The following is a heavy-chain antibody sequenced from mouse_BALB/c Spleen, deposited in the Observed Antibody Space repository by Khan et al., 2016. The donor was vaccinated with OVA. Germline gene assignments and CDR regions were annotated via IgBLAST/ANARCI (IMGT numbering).Heavy chain of an antibody. CDR3: VRGGLGRQTWFAY. CDR1: GYTFSSYD. Sequence: MQLEESGPELVKPGASVKMSCKASGYTFSSYDIHWVRQKPGQGLEWLGYINPYNDYTKFNEKFKGKATLTSDKSSSTAYMELSSLTSEDSAVFYGVRGGLGRQTWFAYWGQGTLVTVSA. J-gene: IGHJ3*01. D-gene: IGHD3-1*01. CDR2: INPYNDYT. V-gene: IGHV1S136*01.